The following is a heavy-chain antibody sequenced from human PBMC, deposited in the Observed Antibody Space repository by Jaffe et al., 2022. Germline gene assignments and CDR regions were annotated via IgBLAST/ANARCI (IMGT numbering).Heavy chain of an antibody. CDR1: GFTFSSYE. J-gene: IGHJ4*02. V-gene: IGHV3-48*03. Sequence: EVQLVESGGGLVQPGGSLRLSCAASGFTFSSYEMNWVRQAPGKGLEWVSYISSSGSTIYYADSVKGRFTISRDNAKNSLYLQMNSLRAEDTAVYYCARDRPHYYDSSGYYDYWGQGTLVTVSS. CDR2: ISSSGSTI. CDR3: ARDRPHYYDSSGYYDY. D-gene: IGHD3-22*01.